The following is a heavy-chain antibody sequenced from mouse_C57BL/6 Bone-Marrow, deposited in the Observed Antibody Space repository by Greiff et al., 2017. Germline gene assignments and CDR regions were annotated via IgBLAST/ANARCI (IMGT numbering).Heavy chain of an antibody. J-gene: IGHJ3*01. D-gene: IGHD1-1*01. CDR1: GYTFTDYE. CDR2: IDPETGGT. Sequence: QVQLQQSGAELVRPGASVTLSCKASGYTFTDYEMHWVKQTPVHGLEWIGAIDPETGGTAYNQKFKGKAILTADKSSSTAYMELRSLTSEDSAVYYCTRHCGRSWFAYWGQGTLVTVSA. CDR3: TRHCGRSWFAY. V-gene: IGHV1-15*01.